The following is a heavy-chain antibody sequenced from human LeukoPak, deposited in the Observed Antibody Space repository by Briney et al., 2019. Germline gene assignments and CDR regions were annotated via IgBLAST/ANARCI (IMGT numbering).Heavy chain of an antibody. CDR2: ISAYNGNT. V-gene: IGHV1-18*01. CDR1: GYTFTSYG. CDR3: ARDTSVLEWLLYGAFDI. J-gene: IGHJ3*02. Sequence: ASVKVSCKASGYTFTSYGISWVRQAPGQGLEWMGCISAYNGNTNYAQKLQGRVTMTTDTSTSTAYMELRSLRSDDTAVYYCARDTSVLEWLLYGAFDIWGQGTMVTVSS. D-gene: IGHD3-3*01.